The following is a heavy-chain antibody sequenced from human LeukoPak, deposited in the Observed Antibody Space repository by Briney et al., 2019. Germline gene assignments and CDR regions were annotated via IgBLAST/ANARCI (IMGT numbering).Heavy chain of an antibody. D-gene: IGHD4-23*01. J-gene: IGHJ3*01. CDR3: ARSRGYGGISPRACDF. Sequence: SETLSLTCTVPGGSITNYYWSWIRQPPGKGLEWIGTIYISGSTNYNPAPKSRVTITVNTTTNQFSLMLSTITTADTTVYYYARSRGYGGISPRACDFWGQGTMVTVSS. V-gene: IGHV4-59*01. CDR2: IYISGST. CDR1: GGSITNYY.